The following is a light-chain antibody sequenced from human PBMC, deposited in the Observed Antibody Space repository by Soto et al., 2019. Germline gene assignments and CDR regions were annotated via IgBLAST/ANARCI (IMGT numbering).Light chain of an antibody. CDR3: MSPTTRVTWV. V-gene: IGLV2-11*01. Sequence: QSALTQPRSVSGSPGQSVTISCTGTSSDVGGFNSVSWYQQHPGKAPKLMIYDVNKRPSGVPDRFSGSKPGSTASLTISGLQAEDEADYYCMSPTTRVTWVFGGGTKLTVL. J-gene: IGLJ3*02. CDR2: DVN. CDR1: SSDVGGFNS.